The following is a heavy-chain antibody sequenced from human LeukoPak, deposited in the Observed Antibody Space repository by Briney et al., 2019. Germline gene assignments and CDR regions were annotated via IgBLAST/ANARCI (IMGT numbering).Heavy chain of an antibody. Sequence: EASVKVSCKASGYTFTSYDINWVRQATGQGLEWMGWMNPNSGNTGYAQKFQGRVTMTRNTSISTAYMELSSLRSEDTAVYYCAREAGVRGVIISGGFDPWGQGTLVTVSS. CDR3: AREAGVRGVIISGGFDP. CDR2: MNPNSGNT. V-gene: IGHV1-8*01. D-gene: IGHD3-10*01. CDR1: GYTFTSYD. J-gene: IGHJ5*02.